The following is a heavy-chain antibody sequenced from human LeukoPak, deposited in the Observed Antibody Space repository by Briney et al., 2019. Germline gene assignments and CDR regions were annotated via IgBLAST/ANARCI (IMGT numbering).Heavy chain of an antibody. CDR3: ARGSYQNYGSGSDKMDV. CDR1: GFTFSSYA. CDR2: IYSGGST. V-gene: IGHV3-66*01. D-gene: IGHD3-10*01. Sequence: GGSLRLSCAASGFTFSSYAMSWVRQAPGKGLEWVSVIYSGGSTYYADSVKGRFTISRDNSKNTLYLQMNSLRAEDTAVYYCARGSYQNYGSGSDKMDVWGQGTTVTVSS. J-gene: IGHJ6*02.